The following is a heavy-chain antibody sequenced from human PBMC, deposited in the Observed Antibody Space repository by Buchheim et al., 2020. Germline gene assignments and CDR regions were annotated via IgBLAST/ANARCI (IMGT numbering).Heavy chain of an antibody. CDR2: IYYSGST. Sequence: QVQLQESGPGLVKPSQTLSLTCTVSGGSISSGDYYWSWIRQPPGKGLEWIGYIYYSGSTYYNPSLKSRVTISVDTSKNQFSLKLCSVTAADTAVYYCARASTIFGVVIPANWFDPWGQGTL. CDR1: GGSISSGDYY. D-gene: IGHD3-3*01. V-gene: IGHV4-30-4*01. CDR3: ARASTIFGVVIPANWFDP. J-gene: IGHJ5*02.